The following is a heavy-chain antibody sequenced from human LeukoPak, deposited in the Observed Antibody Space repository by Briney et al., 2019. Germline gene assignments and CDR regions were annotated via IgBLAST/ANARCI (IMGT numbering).Heavy chain of an antibody. J-gene: IGHJ6*03. CDR2: INHSGST. Sequence: SETLSLTCAVYGGSFSGYYWSWIRQPPGKGLEWIGEINHSGSTNYNPSLKSRVTISVDTSKNQFSLKLSSVTAADTAVYYCARQTYYDFWSGYFHYYYYMDVWGKGTTVTVSS. CDR3: ARQTYYDFWSGYFHYYYYMDV. CDR1: GGSFSGYY. V-gene: IGHV4-34*01. D-gene: IGHD3-3*01.